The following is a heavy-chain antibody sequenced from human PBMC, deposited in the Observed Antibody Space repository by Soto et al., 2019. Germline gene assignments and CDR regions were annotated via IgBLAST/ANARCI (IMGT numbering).Heavy chain of an antibody. V-gene: IGHV3-30-3*01. CDR1: GFTFSSYA. J-gene: IGHJ4*02. Sequence: QVQLVESGGGVVQPGRSLRLSCAASGFTFSSYAMHWVRQAPGKGLEWVAVISYDGGNKYYADSVKGRFTISRDNSKNTLYLQMNSLRAEDTAVYYCARDYTPEMATITLCFDYWGQGTLVTVSS. CDR3: ARDYTPEMATITLCFDY. CDR2: ISYDGGNK. D-gene: IGHD5-12*01.